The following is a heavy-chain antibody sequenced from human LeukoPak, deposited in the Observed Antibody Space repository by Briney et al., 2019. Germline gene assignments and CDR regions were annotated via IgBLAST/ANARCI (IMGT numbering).Heavy chain of an antibody. CDR2: IYWDDDK. Sequence: ESGPTLVKPTPTLTLTCTFSGFSLSTSGVGVGWIRQPPGKALEWLALIYWDDDKRYSPALKNRLTITKDTSKNRVVLAMTNMDPVDTATYYCAHGRGFRGVPHFDYWGQGTLVTVSS. J-gene: IGHJ4*02. CDR3: AHGRGFRGVPHFDY. CDR1: GFSLSTSGVG. V-gene: IGHV2-5*02. D-gene: IGHD3-10*01.